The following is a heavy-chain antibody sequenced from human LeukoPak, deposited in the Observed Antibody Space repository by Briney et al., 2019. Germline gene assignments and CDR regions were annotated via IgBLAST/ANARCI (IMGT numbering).Heavy chain of an antibody. J-gene: IGHJ4*02. D-gene: IGHD3-9*01. CDR2: INHSGST. CDR3: AGRGRYFDWPPNESYFDY. CDR1: GGSISSSSYY. V-gene: IGHV4-39*07. Sequence: PSETLSLTCTVSGGSISSSSYYWSWIRQPPGKGLEWIGEINHSGSTNYNPSLKSRVTMSVDTSTNQFSLRLSSVTAADTAVYYCAGRGRYFDWPPNESYFDYWGRGTLVTVSS.